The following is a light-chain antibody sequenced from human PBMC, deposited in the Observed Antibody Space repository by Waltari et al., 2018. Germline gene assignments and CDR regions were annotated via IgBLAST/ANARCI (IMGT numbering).Light chain of an antibody. V-gene: IGKV4-1*01. CDR3: QEYYTIPPWA. CDR2: WAS. J-gene: IGKJ1*01. Sequence: DIVMTQSPDPLATSLGERATINCTPSRSILSSANNKNYLGWYQKKPGQPPNLLFYWASTRQSGVPDRFSASGSGTDVSLTISSLQAEDVAVYYCQEYYTIPPWAFGQGTKVEIK. CDR1: RSILSSANNKNY.